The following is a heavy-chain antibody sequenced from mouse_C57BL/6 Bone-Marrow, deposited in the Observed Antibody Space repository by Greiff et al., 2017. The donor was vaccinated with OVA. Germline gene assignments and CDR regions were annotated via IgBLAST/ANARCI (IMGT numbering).Heavy chain of an antibody. V-gene: IGHV1-82*01. CDR1: GYAFSSSW. J-gene: IGHJ2*01. D-gene: IGHD1-1*01. CDR2: IYTGDGDT. CDR3: ARRMYYGSSVDY. Sequence: VQLQQSGPELVQPGASVKISCKASGYAFSSSWMNWVKQRPGKGLEWIGRIYTGDGDTNYNGKFKGKATLTADKSYSTAYMQLSSLTSEDSAVYFCARRMYYGSSVDYWGQGTTLTVSS.